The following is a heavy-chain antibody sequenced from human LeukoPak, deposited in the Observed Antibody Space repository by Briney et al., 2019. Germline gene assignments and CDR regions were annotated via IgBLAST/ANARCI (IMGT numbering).Heavy chain of an antibody. CDR1: GGTSSSYA. V-gene: IGHV1-2*02. J-gene: IGHJ4*02. Sequence: GASVKVSCKASGGTSSSYAISWVRQAPGQGLEWMGWINPNGGGTNYAQKFQGRVTMTRDTSISTAYMELSRLRSDDTAVYYCVRNYYGSGSYYKFLFDYWGQGTLVTVSS. D-gene: IGHD3-10*01. CDR2: INPNGGGT. CDR3: VRNYYGSGSYYKFLFDY.